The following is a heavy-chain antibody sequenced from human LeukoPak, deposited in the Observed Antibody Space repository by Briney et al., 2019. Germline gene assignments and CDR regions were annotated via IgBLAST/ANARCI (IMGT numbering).Heavy chain of an antibody. D-gene: IGHD6-13*01. CDR2: VKEDGSEK. CDR1: GFTFSNYW. V-gene: IGHV3-7*01. J-gene: IGHJ4*02. CDR3: ASGRQLGY. Sequence: GGSLSLSCAASGFTFSNYWMSWVRQAPGKGLEWVANVKEDGSEKYYVDSVKGRFTISRDNARNSLYLQMNSLRAEDTAVYYCASGRQLGYWGQGTLVTVSS.